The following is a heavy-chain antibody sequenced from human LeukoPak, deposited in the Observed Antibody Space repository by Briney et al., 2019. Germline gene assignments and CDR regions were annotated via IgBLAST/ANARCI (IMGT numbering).Heavy chain of an antibody. CDR3: ARDPGIAVADYYFDY. D-gene: IGHD6-19*01. Sequence: GGSLRLSCAASGFTFSSYWVSWVRQAPGKGLEWVANIKQDGSEKYYVDSVKGRFTISRDNAKNSLYLQMNSLRAEDTAVYYCARDPGIAVADYYFDYWGQGTLVTVSS. V-gene: IGHV3-7*01. CDR2: IKQDGSEK. CDR1: GFTFSSYW. J-gene: IGHJ4*02.